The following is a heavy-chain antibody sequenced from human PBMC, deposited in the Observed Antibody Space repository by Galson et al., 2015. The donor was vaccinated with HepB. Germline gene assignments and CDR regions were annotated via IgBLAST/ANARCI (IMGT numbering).Heavy chain of an antibody. CDR1: GFTFSSYW. V-gene: IGHV3-7*03. D-gene: IGHD6-13*01. CDR2: IKQDGSEK. J-gene: IGHJ4*02. Sequence: SLRLSCAASGFTFSSYWMSWVRQAPGKGLEWVANIKQDGSEKYYVDSVKGRFTISRDNAKSSLYLQMNSLRAEDTAVYYCAGEGGLWSSSWYDQRGGGLAFYSWGQGTLVTVSA. CDR3: AGEGGLWSSSWYDQRGGGLAFYS.